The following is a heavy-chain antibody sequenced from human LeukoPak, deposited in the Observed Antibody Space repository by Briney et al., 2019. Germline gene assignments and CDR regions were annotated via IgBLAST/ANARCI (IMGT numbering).Heavy chain of an antibody. Sequence: GGSLRLSCTASGFTFGDYAMNWVRQAPGKGLEWVAVISYDGSNKYYADSVKGRFTISRDNSKNTLYLQMNSLRAEDTAVYYCAKGNNVVYWGQGTLVTVSS. V-gene: IGHV3-30*04. D-gene: IGHD1-14*01. CDR3: AKGNNVVY. CDR1: GFTFGDYA. J-gene: IGHJ4*02. CDR2: ISYDGSNK.